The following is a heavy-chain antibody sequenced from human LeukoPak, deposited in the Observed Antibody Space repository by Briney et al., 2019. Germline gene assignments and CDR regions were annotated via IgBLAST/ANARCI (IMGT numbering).Heavy chain of an antibody. D-gene: IGHD6-19*01. Sequence: GGSLRLSCAASGFTFSSYGMHWVRQAPGKGLEWVAVISYDGSNKYYADSVKGRFTISRDNSKNTLYLQMNSLRAEDTAVYYCAKVLGSGSPLGLYDYWGQGTLVTVSS. CDR2: ISYDGSNK. J-gene: IGHJ4*02. V-gene: IGHV3-30*18. CDR3: AKVLGSGSPLGLYDY. CDR1: GFTFSSYG.